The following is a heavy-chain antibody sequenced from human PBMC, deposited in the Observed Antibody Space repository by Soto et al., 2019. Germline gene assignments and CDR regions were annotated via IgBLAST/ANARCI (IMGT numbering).Heavy chain of an antibody. CDR3: VRVASVSYDWSDP. J-gene: IGHJ5*02. CDR2: ITTDGSRT. V-gene: IGHV3-74*01. D-gene: IGHD1-26*01. Sequence: EVQLVESGGGLVQPGGSLRLSCEASKFTFSSYWMHWVRQAPGKGLVWVSRITTDGSRTTYADSVKGRFTISRDNAKNTAFLQMDSLRAEDTAMYYGVRVASVSYDWSDPWGQGTLVTVSP. CDR1: KFTFSSYW.